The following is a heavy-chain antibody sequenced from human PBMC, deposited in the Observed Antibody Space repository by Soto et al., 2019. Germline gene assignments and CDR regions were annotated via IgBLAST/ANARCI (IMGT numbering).Heavy chain of an antibody. Sequence: TGGSLRLSCAASGFTFSSYGMHWVRQAPGKGLEWVAVIWYDGSNKYYADSVKGRFTISRDNSKNTLYLQMNSLRAEDTAVYYCARLDYSSSCLDYWGQGTXVTVSS. CDR3: ARLDYSSSCLDY. CDR2: IWYDGSNK. CDR1: GFTFSSYG. V-gene: IGHV3-33*01. D-gene: IGHD6-6*01. J-gene: IGHJ4*02.